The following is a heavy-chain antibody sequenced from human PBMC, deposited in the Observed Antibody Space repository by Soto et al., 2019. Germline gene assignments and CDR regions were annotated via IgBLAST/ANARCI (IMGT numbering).Heavy chain of an antibody. V-gene: IGHV1-18*01. CDR3: ARAGGGGIIVLTARPEDF. CDR1: GYTFTNYG. J-gene: IGHJ4*02. Sequence: QVQLVQSGAEVRKPGASVKVSCKTSGYTFTNYGISWVRQAPGQGLEWMGWISAYNGNTNYARKLQGRVTMTTDASTSTAYMELRSLTSDDTAVYSCARAGGGGIIVLTARPEDFWGQGTLVTVSS. CDR2: ISAYNGNT. D-gene: IGHD6-6*01.